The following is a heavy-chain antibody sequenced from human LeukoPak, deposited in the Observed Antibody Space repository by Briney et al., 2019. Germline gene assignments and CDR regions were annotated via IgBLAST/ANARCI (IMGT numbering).Heavy chain of an antibody. J-gene: IGHJ5*02. CDR2: ISYDGSNK. CDR1: GFTFSSYA. Sequence: GGSLRLSCAASGFTFSSYAMHWVRQAPGKGLEWVAVISYDGSNKYYADSVKGRFTISRDNSKNTLHLQMNSLRGEDTAVYYCASQSYARFDPWGQGTLVTVSS. CDR3: ASQSYARFDP. D-gene: IGHD3-16*01. V-gene: IGHV3-30*04.